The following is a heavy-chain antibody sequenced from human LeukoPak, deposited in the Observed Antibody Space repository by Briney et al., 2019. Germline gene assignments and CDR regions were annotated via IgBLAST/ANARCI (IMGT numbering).Heavy chain of an antibody. CDR3: ANTEKWQWHPSYWFDP. CDR1: AFTFCNST. V-gene: IGHV3-23*01. D-gene: IGHD6-19*01. Sequence: GGYLRLSCAASAFTFCNSTMMWLRHCQGNGLEWVSNTSARGDTTPYADSVKGRFNISRDNAKLTLYLQMNSVRAEDTGVCYCANTEKWQWHPSYWFDPWGQGTLVTVSS. J-gene: IGHJ5*02. CDR2: TSARGDTT.